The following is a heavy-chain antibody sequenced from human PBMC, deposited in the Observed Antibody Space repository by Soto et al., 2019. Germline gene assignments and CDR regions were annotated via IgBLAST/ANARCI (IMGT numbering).Heavy chain of an antibody. V-gene: IGHV3-74*01. J-gene: IGHJ4*02. Sequence: GGSLRLSCAVAGYSFGNHWMHWVRQAPGKGLEWVSRMNSDGGIINYADSVKGRFTVSRDNAKNTLYLRMNSLRVEDTAVYYCATAEVHYWGPGTLVTV. CDR1: GYSFGNHW. CDR2: MNSDGGII. CDR3: ATAEVHY.